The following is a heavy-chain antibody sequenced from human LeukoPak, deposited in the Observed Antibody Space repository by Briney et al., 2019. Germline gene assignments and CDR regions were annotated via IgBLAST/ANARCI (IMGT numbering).Heavy chain of an antibody. CDR3: ARQNAFLRPRILVSGTSGGLDS. D-gene: IGHD1/OR15-1a*01. J-gene: IGHJ4*02. CDR2: ALNGGPP. V-gene: IGHV4-39*01. Sequence: SETLSLTCTVSGGSITRSSNYWAWIRQPPGKGLEWFGRALNGGPPAYNPALKGRVTMDVDTSKNQFSLKLTSVSAADTAEYYCARQNAFLRPRILVSGTSGGLDSWGQGILVIVSS. CDR1: GGSITRSSNY.